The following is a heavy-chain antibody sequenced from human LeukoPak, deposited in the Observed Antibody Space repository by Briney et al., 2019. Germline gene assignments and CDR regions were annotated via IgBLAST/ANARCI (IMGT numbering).Heavy chain of an antibody. CDR1: GFTFSDYY. CDR2: ISSGSTI. V-gene: IGHV3-11*01. Sequence: GGSLRLSCAASGFTFSDYYMSWIRQAPGKGLEWVSYISSGSTIYYADSVKGRFTISRDNAKNSLYLQMNSLRAEDTAVYYCARDGLSVTIFGVEDYYYYGMDVWGQGTTVTVSS. D-gene: IGHD3-3*01. J-gene: IGHJ6*02. CDR3: ARDGLSVTIFGVEDYYYYGMDV.